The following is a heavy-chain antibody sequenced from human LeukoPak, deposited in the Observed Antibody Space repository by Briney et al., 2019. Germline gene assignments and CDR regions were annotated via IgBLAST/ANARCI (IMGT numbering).Heavy chain of an antibody. CDR2: IYYTGST. CDR1: GGSINSYY. Sequence: SETLSLTCSVSGGSINSYYWSWIRQPPGKGLEWIGNIYYTGSTNYNPSLQSRVTMSVDTSKNQFSLNVSSVTAADTAVYHCAREAMYSYGNNFDYWGQGTLVTVSS. J-gene: IGHJ4*02. V-gene: IGHV4-59*01. CDR3: AREAMYSYGNNFDY. D-gene: IGHD5-18*01.